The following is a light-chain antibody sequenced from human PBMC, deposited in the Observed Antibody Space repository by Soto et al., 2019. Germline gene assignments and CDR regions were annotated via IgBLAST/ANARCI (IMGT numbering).Light chain of an antibody. V-gene: IGKV1-33*01. CDR3: RQYDNLPGFT. CDR1: QDISNY. J-gene: IGKJ3*01. CDR2: DAS. Sequence: DIQMTQSPSSLSASVGDRVTITCQASQDISNYLNWYQQKPGKAPKLRIYDASNLETGVPSTFSGSRSETDFTFTISSLQPEDIATYYCRQYDNLPGFTLGPGTKVDIK.